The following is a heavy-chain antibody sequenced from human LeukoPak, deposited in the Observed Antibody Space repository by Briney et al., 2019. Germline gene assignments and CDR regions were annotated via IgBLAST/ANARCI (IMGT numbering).Heavy chain of an antibody. Sequence: GGSLRFSCAASGFTFSTFSMTWVRQGPGKGLEWVSSTYPSGDSTFYADSVKGRFTISRDNSKNTLYLQMSSRRTEDTAIYYCAKDVVPDSGWDLDYWGQGTLVTVSS. CDR2: TYPSGDST. V-gene: IGHV3-23*01. D-gene: IGHD6-19*01. CDR3: AKDVVPDSGWDLDY. CDR1: GFTFSTFS. J-gene: IGHJ4*02.